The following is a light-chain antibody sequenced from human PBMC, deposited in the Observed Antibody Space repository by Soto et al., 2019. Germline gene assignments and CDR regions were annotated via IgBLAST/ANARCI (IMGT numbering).Light chain of an antibody. V-gene: IGKV3-20*01. CDR3: QQYGRSLT. CDR1: QSVSSSY. CDR2: GAS. J-gene: IGKJ1*01. Sequence: EIGLTQSPGTLSLSPGERATLSCRASQSVSSSYLAWYQQKPGQAPRLLIYGASSRATGIPDRFSGSGSGKDFTLTISRLEPEYFAVYYCQQYGRSLTFGQGTKVEIK.